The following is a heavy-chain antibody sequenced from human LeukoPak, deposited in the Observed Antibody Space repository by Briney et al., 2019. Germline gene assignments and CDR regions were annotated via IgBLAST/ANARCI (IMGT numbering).Heavy chain of an antibody. Sequence: SETLSLTCTVSGGPISSSSYYWGWIRQPPGKGLEWIGSIYYSGSTYYNPSLKSRVTISVDTSKNQFSLKLSSVTAADTAVYYCAGSYSSGWNNWFDPWGQGTLVTVSS. CDR3: AGSYSSGWNNWFDP. J-gene: IGHJ5*02. CDR1: GGPISSSSYY. D-gene: IGHD6-19*01. CDR2: IYYSGST. V-gene: IGHV4-39*01.